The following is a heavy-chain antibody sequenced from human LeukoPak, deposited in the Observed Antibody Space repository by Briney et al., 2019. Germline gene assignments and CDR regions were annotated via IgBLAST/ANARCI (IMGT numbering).Heavy chain of an antibody. V-gene: IGHV1-69*13. D-gene: IGHD3-10*01. CDR3: AKRSRGLLWFGEFDTPFDY. CDR2: IIPIFGTA. CDR1: GGTFSSYA. J-gene: IGHJ4*02. Sequence: ASVKVSCKASGGTFSSYAISWVRQAPGQGLEWMGGIIPIFGTANYAQKFQGRVTITADESTSTAYMELSSLRSEDTAVYYCAKRSRGLLWFGEFDTPFDYWGQGTLVTVSS.